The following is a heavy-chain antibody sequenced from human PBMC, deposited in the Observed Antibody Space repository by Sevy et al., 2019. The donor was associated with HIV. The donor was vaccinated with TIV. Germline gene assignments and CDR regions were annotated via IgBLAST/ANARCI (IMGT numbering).Heavy chain of an antibody. CDR1: GFTFSSYW. D-gene: IGHD5-12*01. J-gene: IGHJ4*02. CDR3: TRVPGDGYNSPSFDY. CDR2: IKNDGSVT. V-gene: IGHV3-74*01. Sequence: GGSLRLSCAASGFTFSSYWMHWVRQAPGKGLVWVARIKNDGSVTRYAEFVKGRFTISRDNAKNTLYLQMNSLRAGDMGAYYCTRVPGDGYNSPSFDYWGRGTLVTVSS.